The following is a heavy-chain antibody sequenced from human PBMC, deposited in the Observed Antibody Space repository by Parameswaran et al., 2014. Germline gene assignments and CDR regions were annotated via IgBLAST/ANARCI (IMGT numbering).Heavy chain of an antibody. J-gene: IGHJ6*02. V-gene: IGHV4-59*08. D-gene: IGHD3-3*01. CDR3: ARRGIRFLSGMDV. Sequence: SETLSLTCTVSGGSISSYYWSWIRQPPGKGLEWIGYIYYSGSTNYNPSLKSRVTISVDTSKNQFSLKLSSVTAADTAVYYCARRGIRFLSGMDVWGQGTTVTVSS. CDR2: IYYSGST. CDR1: GGSISSYY.